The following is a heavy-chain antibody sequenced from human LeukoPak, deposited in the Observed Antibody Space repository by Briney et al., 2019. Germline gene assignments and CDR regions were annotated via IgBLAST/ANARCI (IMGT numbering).Heavy chain of an antibody. CDR2: ISWNSGSI. Sequence: GRSLRLSCAASGFTFDDYAMHWVRQAPGKGLEWVSGISWNSGSIGYADSVKGRFTISRDNAKNSLCLQMNSLRAEDTALYYCAKEASSSSLSYYYYMDVWGKGTTVTVSS. D-gene: IGHD6-6*01. V-gene: IGHV3-9*01. CDR1: GFTFDDYA. J-gene: IGHJ6*03. CDR3: AKEASSSSLSYYYYMDV.